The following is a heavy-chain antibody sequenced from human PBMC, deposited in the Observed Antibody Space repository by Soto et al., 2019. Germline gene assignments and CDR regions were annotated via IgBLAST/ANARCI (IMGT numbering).Heavy chain of an antibody. CDR1: GYTFTNYY. CDR3: ARDLIAVAVGYYYGMDV. D-gene: IGHD6-19*01. CDR2: IDPSGGSP. J-gene: IGHJ6*02. Sequence: EASVKVSCKASGYTFTNYYIHWVRQAPGQGLEWMGIIDPSGGSPTNAQKFQGRVSMTRDTSASTVYMQLSSLRSDDTAVYYCARDLIAVAVGYYYGMDVWGQGTTVTVSS. V-gene: IGHV1-46*01.